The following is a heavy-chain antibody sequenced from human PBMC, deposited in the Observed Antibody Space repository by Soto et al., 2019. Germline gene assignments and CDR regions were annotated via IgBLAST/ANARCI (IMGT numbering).Heavy chain of an antibody. CDR2: ISAYNGNT. D-gene: IGHD3-10*01. CDR1: GYTFTSYG. J-gene: IGHJ4*02. Sequence: QVQLVQSGAEVKKPGASVRVSCKASGYTFTSYGISWVRQAPGQGLEWMGWISAYNGNTNYAQKLQGRVTMTTDTSTSTAYMELRSLRSDDTAVYYCARVGRRDYYGSGSTYYFDYWGQGTLVTVSS. V-gene: IGHV1-18*04. CDR3: ARVGRRDYYGSGSTYYFDY.